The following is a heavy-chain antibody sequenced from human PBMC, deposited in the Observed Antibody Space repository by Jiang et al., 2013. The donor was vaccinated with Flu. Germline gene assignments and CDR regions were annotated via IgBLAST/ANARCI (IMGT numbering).Heavy chain of an antibody. J-gene: IGHJ4*02. D-gene: IGHD3-22*01. CDR3: TRDEGVDYYDSSAPDY. CDR2: IRSKAYGGTT. CDR1: GFTFGDYA. V-gene: IGHV3-49*04. Sequence: VQLLESGGGVVQPGRSLRLSCTASGFTFGDYAMSWVRQAPGKGLEWVGFIRSKAYGGTTEYAASVKGRFTISRDDSKSIAYLQMNSLKTEDTAVYYCTRDEGVDYYDSSAPDYWGQGTLVTVSS.